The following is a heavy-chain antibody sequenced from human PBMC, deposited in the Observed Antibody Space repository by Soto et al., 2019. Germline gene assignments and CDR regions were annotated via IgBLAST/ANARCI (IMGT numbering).Heavy chain of an antibody. CDR1: GDSVSSNSAA. V-gene: IGHV6-1*01. D-gene: IGHD1-7*01. Sequence: QVQLQESGPGLVKPSQTLSLTCAISGDSVSSNSAAWNWIRLSPSRGLEWLARTYYRSRWYNDYAVSARSRITVNPDTSKTKLSLQLTSVTPGYTAVYYCAGTTSHKWYYMDVWGKGTTVTVSS. CDR2: TYYRSRWYN. CDR3: AGTTSHKWYYMDV. J-gene: IGHJ6*03.